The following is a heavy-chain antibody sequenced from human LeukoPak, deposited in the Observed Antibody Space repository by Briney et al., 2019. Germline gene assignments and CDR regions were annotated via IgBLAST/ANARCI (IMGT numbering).Heavy chain of an antibody. CDR3: ARQQLEQGVYFDY. CDR1: GFPFTTYW. D-gene: IGHD6-13*01. J-gene: IGHJ4*02. V-gene: IGHV3-74*01. CDR2: LNGDGSST. Sequence: GGSLRLSCVTSGFPFTTYWMDWVRQVPGKGLVWVSRLNGDGSSTIYADSVKGRFTISRDNAKNTVYLQMNSLRVEDTAVYYCARQQLEQGVYFDYWGQGILVTVSS.